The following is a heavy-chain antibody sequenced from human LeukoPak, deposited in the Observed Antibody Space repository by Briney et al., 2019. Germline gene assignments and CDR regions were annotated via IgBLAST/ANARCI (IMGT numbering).Heavy chain of an antibody. CDR1: GFTFDDYG. D-gene: IGHD3-10*01. J-gene: IGHJ4*02. V-gene: IGHV3-20*04. CDR2: INWNGGST. Sequence: GGSLRLSCAASGFTFDDYGMSWVRQAPGKGLEWVSGINWNGGSTGYADSVKGRFTISRDNAKNSLYLQMNSLRAEDTALYYCARTRRWFGELRPYYFDYWGQGTLVTVSS. CDR3: ARTRRWFGELRPYYFDY.